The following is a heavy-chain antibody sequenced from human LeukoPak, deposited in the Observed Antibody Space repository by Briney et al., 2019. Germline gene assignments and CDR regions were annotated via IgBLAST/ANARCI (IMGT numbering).Heavy chain of an antibody. CDR2: IYYSGST. D-gene: IGHD2-15*01. J-gene: IGHJ6*03. CDR1: GGSISSSSYY. Sequence: SETLSLTCTVSGGSISSSSYYWGWIRQPPGNGLEWIGSIYYSGSTYYNPSLKSRVTISVDTSKNQFSLKLSSVTAADTAVYYCARHEGNCSGGSCYSNYYYYMDVWGKGTTVTVSS. V-gene: IGHV4-39*01. CDR3: ARHEGNCSGGSCYSNYYYYMDV.